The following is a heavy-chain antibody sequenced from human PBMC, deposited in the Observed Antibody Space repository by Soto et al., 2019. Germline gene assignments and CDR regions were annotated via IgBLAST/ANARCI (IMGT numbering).Heavy chain of an antibody. CDR3: ARGCDGTCWFNY. J-gene: IGHJ4*02. D-gene: IGHD2-15*01. CDR1: GFTFRKYN. V-gene: IGHV3-48*01. CDR2: INPRSTPI. Sequence: DVQLVESGGGLVQPGGSLRLSCVGSGFTFRKYNMNWVRQAPGKGLVWLAFINPRSTPIEYAESLKGRFTISRDDARNTLYLQMDSLTVDGTAVYYRARGCDGTCWFNYWGQGTLVIVSS.